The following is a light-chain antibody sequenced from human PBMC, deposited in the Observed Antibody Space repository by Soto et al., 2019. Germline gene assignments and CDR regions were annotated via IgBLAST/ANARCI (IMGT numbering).Light chain of an antibody. CDR1: QSVSSS. Sequence: DMVMTQSPATLSVSPGERSTLSCRASQSVSSSLAWYQQKPGRSPSLLIYGASTRAIGIPARFSGSGSGTEFTLTISSLQSEDFAVYYCHQYNNWWTFGPGTKVDIK. V-gene: IGKV3-15*01. CDR3: HQYNNWWT. CDR2: GAS. J-gene: IGKJ1*01.